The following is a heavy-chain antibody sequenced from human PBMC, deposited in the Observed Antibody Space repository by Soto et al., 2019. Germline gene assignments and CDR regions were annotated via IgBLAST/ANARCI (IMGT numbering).Heavy chain of an antibody. CDR1: GFTFSSYG. CDR2: ISYDGSNK. Sequence: QVQLVESGGGVVQPGRSLRLSCAASGFTFSSYGMHWVRQAPGKGLEWVAVISYDGSNKYYADSVKGRFTISRDNSKNTLYLQMHSMRAEDTAVYYCAKGGYSSGWDVNIEAHWGQGTLVTVSS. J-gene: IGHJ4*02. V-gene: IGHV3-30*18. D-gene: IGHD6-19*01. CDR3: AKGGYSSGWDVNIEAH.